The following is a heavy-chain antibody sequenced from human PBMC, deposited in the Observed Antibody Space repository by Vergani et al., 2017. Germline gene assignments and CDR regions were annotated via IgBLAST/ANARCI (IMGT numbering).Heavy chain of an antibody. CDR3: ARAGDSSGPLDY. Sequence: QVKLVQSGDEVKKPGSSVKVSCKASGGTFSSYAISWVREAPGQGLEWMGGIIPIFGTANYTQKFPGRVTITADECTSTAYMERSSLRSEDTGVYYCARAGDSSGPLDYWGQGTLVTVSS. CDR1: GGTFSSYA. J-gene: IGHJ4*02. CDR2: IIPIFGTA. V-gene: IGHV1-69*12. D-gene: IGHD3-22*01.